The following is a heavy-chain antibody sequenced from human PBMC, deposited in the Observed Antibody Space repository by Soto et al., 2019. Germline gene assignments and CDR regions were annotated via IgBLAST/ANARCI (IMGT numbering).Heavy chain of an antibody. D-gene: IGHD3-16*01. CDR2: IYYTGAT. CDR1: GASISTSTYY. Sequence: KPSKPLSPTCSVPGASISTSTYYWSWVRQPPGKGLEWIGYIYYTGATFYNPSLKSRVTTSVATSIHQFSPTLTSVTAADTAMYYCSRHGAAVLYYYGLDVWGQGTAVTVSS. CDR3: SRHGAAVLYYYGLDV. J-gene: IGHJ6*02. V-gene: IGHV4-39*01.